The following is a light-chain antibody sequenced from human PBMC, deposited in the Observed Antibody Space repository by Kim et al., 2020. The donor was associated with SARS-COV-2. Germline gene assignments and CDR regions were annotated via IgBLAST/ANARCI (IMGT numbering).Light chain of an antibody. CDR2: GNT. CDR1: SSNVGAGYH. Sequence: QRVTLSCPGSSSNVGAGYHVHWYQQLPGPAPKLLIYGNTNRPSGVPDRFSGSKSATSASLAITGLQAEDEADYYCQSYDSSLSGSVFGGGTKVTVL. V-gene: IGLV1-40*01. CDR3: QSYDSSLSGSV. J-gene: IGLJ3*02.